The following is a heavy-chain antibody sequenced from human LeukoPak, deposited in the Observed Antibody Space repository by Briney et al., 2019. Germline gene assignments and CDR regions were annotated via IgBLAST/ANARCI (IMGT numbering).Heavy chain of an antibody. J-gene: IGHJ4*02. D-gene: IGHD3-10*01. CDR2: LYYTRSYTGTT. Sequence: SETLSLTCIVSDGSISSDSFYWGWIRQPPGKGLEWIGSLYYTRSYTGTTYYNPSLESRVTVSVDTSKNLCSLKLTSVTAADTALYYCVGEEYGTGSYYKSSDWGQGTLVTVSS. CDR3: VGEEYGTGSYYKSSD. CDR1: DGSISSDSFY. V-gene: IGHV4-39*01.